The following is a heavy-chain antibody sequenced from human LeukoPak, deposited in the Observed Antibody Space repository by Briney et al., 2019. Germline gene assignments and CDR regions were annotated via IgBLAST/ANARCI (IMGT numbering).Heavy chain of an antibody. CDR1: GFTFSSYS. CDR3: AQWSRYFDY. CDR2: IRSSSRTT. Sequence: GGSLRLSCAASGFTFSSYSMNWVRQAPGKGLEWVSYIRSSSRTTYYADSVKGRFTISRDNSKNTLYLQMNSLRAEDTALYFCAQWSRYFDYWGQGTLVTVSS. J-gene: IGHJ4*02. V-gene: IGHV3-48*01. D-gene: IGHD1-26*01.